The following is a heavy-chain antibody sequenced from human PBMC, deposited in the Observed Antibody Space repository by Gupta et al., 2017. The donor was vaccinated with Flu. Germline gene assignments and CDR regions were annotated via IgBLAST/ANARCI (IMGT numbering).Heavy chain of an antibody. CDR1: GDTFSSHT. J-gene: IGHJ1*01. Sequence: QVQLVQSGAEVKKSGSSVKVSCKASGDTFSSHTFNWVRQAPGQGLEWMGAILPIIGAANYARDFQGRVTITADESTTTVHMELSSLRSEDTAMYFCARLTPCGGDCYYFQYWGQGTLVTVSS. CDR2: ILPIIGAA. CDR3: ARLTPCGGDCYYFQY. D-gene: IGHD2-21*02. V-gene: IGHV1-69*01.